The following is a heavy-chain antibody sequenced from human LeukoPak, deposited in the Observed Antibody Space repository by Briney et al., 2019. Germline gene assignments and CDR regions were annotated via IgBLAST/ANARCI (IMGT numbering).Heavy chain of an antibody. J-gene: IGHJ6*03. V-gene: IGHV1-8*03. Sequence: ASVKVSCNASGYTFTSYDINWVRQATGQGLEWMGWMNPNSGNTGYAQKFQGRVTITRNTSISTAYMELSSLRSEDTAVYYCARGRRLRYFDWLFPGGYYYYYYMDVWGKGTTVTVSS. D-gene: IGHD3-9*01. CDR2: MNPNSGNT. CDR3: ARGRRLRYFDWLFPGGYYYYYYMDV. CDR1: GYTFTSYD.